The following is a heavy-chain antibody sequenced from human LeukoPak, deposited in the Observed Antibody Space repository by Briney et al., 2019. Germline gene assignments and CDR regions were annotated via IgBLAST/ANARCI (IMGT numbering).Heavy chain of an antibody. V-gene: IGHV4-31*03. CDR2: IYYSGST. CDR3: ARGGSGWFLDY. J-gene: IGHJ4*02. D-gene: IGHD6-19*01. CDR1: GGSISSGGYY. Sequence: SETLSLTCTVSGGSISSGGYYWNWIRQHPGKGLEWIGYIYYSGSTYYNPSLKSRITISVDTSKNQFSLRLSSVTAADTAVYYCARGGSGWFLDYWGQGTLVTVSS.